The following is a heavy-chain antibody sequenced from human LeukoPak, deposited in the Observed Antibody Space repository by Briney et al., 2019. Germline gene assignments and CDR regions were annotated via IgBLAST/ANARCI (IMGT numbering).Heavy chain of an antibody. D-gene: IGHD3-22*01. CDR3: ARGHGTYDSSGYTGYYFDY. Sequence: SETLSLTCTVSGGSISSYYWSWIRQPPGKGLEWIGYIYCSGSTNYNPSLKSRVTISVDTSKNQFSLKLSSVTAADTAVYYCARGHGTYDSSGYTGYYFDYWGQGTLVTVSS. J-gene: IGHJ4*02. CDR1: GGSISSYY. CDR2: IYCSGST. V-gene: IGHV4-59*01.